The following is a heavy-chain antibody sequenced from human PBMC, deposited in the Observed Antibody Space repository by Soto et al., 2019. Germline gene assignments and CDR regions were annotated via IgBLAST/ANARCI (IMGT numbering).Heavy chain of an antibody. CDR2: IGTAGDT. CDR3: ARAGYCSGGSCYSFDY. V-gene: IGHV3-13*01. J-gene: IGHJ4*02. D-gene: IGHD2-15*01. CDR1: GFTFSSYD. Sequence: EVQLVESGGGLVQPGGSLRLSCAASGFTFSSYDMHWVRQATGKGLEWVSAIGTAGDTYYPGSVKGRFTISRENAKNSLYLQMNSLRAGDTAVYYCARAGYCSGGSCYSFDYWGQGTLVTVSS.